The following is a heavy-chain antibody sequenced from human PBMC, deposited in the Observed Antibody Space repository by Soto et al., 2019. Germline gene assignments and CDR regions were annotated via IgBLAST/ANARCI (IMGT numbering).Heavy chain of an antibody. V-gene: IGHV3-23*01. D-gene: IGHD2-15*01. CDR1: GFTFSSYA. J-gene: IGHJ5*02. CDR3: AKIKGEDIVVVVANNWFDP. CDR2: ISGSGGST. Sequence: SLRLSCAASGFTFSSYAMSWVRQAPGKGLEWVSAISGSGGSTYYADSVKGRFTISRDNSKNTLYLQMNSLRAEDTAVYYCAKIKGEDIVVVVANNWFDPWGQGTLVTVSS.